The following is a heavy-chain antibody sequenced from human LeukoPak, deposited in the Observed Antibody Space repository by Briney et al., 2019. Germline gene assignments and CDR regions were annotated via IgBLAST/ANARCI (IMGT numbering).Heavy chain of an antibody. V-gene: IGHV3-21*01. Sequence: GGSLRLSCAASGFTFSRYTMNWVRQAPGKGLEWVSYISSSGSDIYYADSVKGRFTMSRDNAKNSLYLQMNSLRAEDTAVYYCASNSLIRGKGTDYWGQGTLVTVSS. CDR2: ISSSGSDI. CDR3: ASNSLIRGKGTDY. CDR1: GFTFSRYT. D-gene: IGHD3-10*01. J-gene: IGHJ4*02.